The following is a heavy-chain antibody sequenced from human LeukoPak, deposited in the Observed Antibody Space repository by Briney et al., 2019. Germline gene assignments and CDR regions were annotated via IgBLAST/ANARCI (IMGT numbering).Heavy chain of an antibody. CDR2: IKQDGSEK. J-gene: IGHJ5*02. CDR3: ARYRGRGCFDP. Sequence: PGVSLRLSCAASGFTFSNYWMTWVRQAPGKGLEWVANIKQDGSEKYYVDSLKGRFTISRDNAKSSLHLQMSSLRAEDTAVYYCARYRGRGCFDPWGQGTLVT. V-gene: IGHV3-7*04. D-gene: IGHD3-10*01. CDR1: GFTFSNYW.